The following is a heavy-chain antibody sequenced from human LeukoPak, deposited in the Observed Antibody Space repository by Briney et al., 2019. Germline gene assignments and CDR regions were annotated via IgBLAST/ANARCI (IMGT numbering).Heavy chain of an antibody. CDR3: AKVRGGRTARLAPLEY. D-gene: IGHD3-16*01. Sequence: PGRSLRLSCAASGFTFSNYGMHWVRQAPGKGLEWVAVMSYDGSNKYYADSVKGRFTISRDNSENTLYLQMNSLRTEDTAVYYCAKVRGGRTARLAPLEYWGQGTLVTVSS. J-gene: IGHJ4*02. CDR2: MSYDGSNK. CDR1: GFTFSNYG. V-gene: IGHV3-30*18.